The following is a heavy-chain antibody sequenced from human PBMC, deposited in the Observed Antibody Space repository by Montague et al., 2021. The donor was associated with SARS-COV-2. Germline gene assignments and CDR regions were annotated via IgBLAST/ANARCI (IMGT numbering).Heavy chain of an antibody. CDR1: GFSISSGFY. CDR2: VYHSGYT. V-gene: IGHV4-38-2*01. J-gene: IGHJ4*02. CDR3: ARRGYTGSDYFDY. D-gene: IGHD5-12*01. Sequence: SETLSLTCSVSGFSISSGFYCAWIRQSPGEGPEWIGTVYHSGYTHYNPSLKGRVTVSIDTSKNQFSLTVTSVTAADTAVYFCARRGYTGSDYFDYWGQGTLVTVSS.